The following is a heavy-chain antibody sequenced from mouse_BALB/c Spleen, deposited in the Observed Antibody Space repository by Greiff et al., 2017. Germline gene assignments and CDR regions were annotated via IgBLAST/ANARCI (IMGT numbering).Heavy chain of an antibody. J-gene: IGHJ2*01. CDR2: ISSGGSYT. D-gene: IGHD2-3*01. CDR1: GFTFSSYG. V-gene: IGHV5-6*02. Sequence: DVMLVESGGDLVKPGGSLKLSCAASGFTFSSYGMSWVRQTPDKRLEWVATISSGGSYTYYPDSVKGRFTISRDNAKNTLYLQMSSLKSEDTAMYYCARHDGYYPSGFAYWGQGTTLTVSS. CDR3: ARHDGYYPSGFAY.